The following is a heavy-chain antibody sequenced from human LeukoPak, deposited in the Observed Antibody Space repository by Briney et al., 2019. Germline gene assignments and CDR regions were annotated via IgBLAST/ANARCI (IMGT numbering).Heavy chain of an antibody. V-gene: IGHV3-33*01. Sequence: GGSLRLSCAASGFTFSSYGMHWVRQAPGKGLEWVAVIWYDGSNKYYADSVKGRFTISRDNSKNTLYLQMNSLRAEDTAVYYCARDRDGSSSWPSPFDYWGQGTLVTVSS. J-gene: IGHJ4*02. CDR1: GFTFSSYG. D-gene: IGHD6-13*01. CDR2: IWYDGSNK. CDR3: ARDRDGSSSWPSPFDY.